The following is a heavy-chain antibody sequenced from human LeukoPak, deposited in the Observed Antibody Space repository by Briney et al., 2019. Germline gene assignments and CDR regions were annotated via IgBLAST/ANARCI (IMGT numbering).Heavy chain of an antibody. CDR1: GGSISSYY. CDR2: IYYSGST. Sequence: PSETLSLTCTVSGGSISSYYWSWIRQPPGKGLEWIGYIYYSGSTYYNPSLKSRVTISVDTSKNQFSLKLSSVTAADTAVYYCARVRSGYYSFDYWGQGTLVTVSS. J-gene: IGHJ4*02. CDR3: ARVRSGYYSFDY. D-gene: IGHD3-22*01. V-gene: IGHV4-30-4*01.